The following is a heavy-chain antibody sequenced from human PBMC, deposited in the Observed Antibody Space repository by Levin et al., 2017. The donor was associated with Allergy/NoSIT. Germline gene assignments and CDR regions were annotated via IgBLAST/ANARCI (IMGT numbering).Heavy chain of an antibody. CDR2: IIPILGIA. D-gene: IGHD6-19*01. V-gene: IGHV1-69*04. CDR3: ARDLIAVAGTFDY. Sequence: ASVKVSCKASGGTFSSYAISWVRQAPGQGLEWMGRIIPILGIANYAQKFQGRVTITADKSTSTAYMELSSLRSEDTAVYYCARDLIAVAGTFDYWGQGTLVTVSS. CDR1: GGTFSSYA. J-gene: IGHJ4*02.